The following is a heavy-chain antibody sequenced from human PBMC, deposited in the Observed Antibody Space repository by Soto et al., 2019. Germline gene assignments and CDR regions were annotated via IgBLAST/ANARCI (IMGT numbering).Heavy chain of an antibody. V-gene: IGHV3-30-3*01. Sequence: GSLGLSCSASGFTFSTFAVHWVRQAPGKGLEWVAVISADGTNKYYADSVKGRFTISRDNSKNTLFLQMDSLRTEDTAMYYCARAPNSWFESWGQGTLVTVSS. CDR2: ISADGTNK. J-gene: IGHJ5*01. CDR3: ARAPNSWFES. CDR1: GFTFSTFA.